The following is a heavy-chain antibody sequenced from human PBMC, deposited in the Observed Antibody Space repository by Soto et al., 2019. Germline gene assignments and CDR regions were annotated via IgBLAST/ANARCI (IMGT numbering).Heavy chain of an antibody. CDR3: ARTSPPWPGRFDP. CDR1: GYSFTSYW. D-gene: IGHD5-12*01. J-gene: IGHJ5*02. V-gene: IGHV5-51*01. Sequence: GASLKISCKGSGYSFTSYWMGWVRQMPGKGLEWMGIIYAGDSDTRYSPSFQGQVTISADKSISTAYLQWSSLKASDTAMYYCARTSPPWPGRFDPWGQGTLVTGSS. CDR2: IYAGDSDT.